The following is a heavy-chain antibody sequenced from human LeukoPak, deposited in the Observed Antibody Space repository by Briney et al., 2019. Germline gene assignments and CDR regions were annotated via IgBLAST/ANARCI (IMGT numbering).Heavy chain of an antibody. CDR2: INPNSGGT. Sequence: ASVKVSCKASGYTFTGYYMHWVRQAPGQGLEWMGWINPNSGGTNYAQKFQGRVTMTRDTSISTAYMELSRLRSDDTAVYYCARDNEEGYCSGGSCPVDYWGQGTLVTVSS. D-gene: IGHD2-15*01. V-gene: IGHV1-2*02. CDR3: ARDNEEGYCSGGSCPVDY. J-gene: IGHJ4*02. CDR1: GYTFTGYY.